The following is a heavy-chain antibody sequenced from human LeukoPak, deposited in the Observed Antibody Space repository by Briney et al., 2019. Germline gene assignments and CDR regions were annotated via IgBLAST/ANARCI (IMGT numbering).Heavy chain of an antibody. Sequence: GGALRLSCAAPGFSFVDYAMHGVRQTPGRGLGWASGIIWNSGIMGYAGTVRGRFTISRDNAKNSLYLQMNSLRAEDTALYYCARIAAECGDPDWCAFDIWGQGTMVTVSS. V-gene: IGHV3-9*01. CDR1: GFSFVDYA. CDR2: IIWNSGIM. CDR3: ARIAAECGDPDWCAFDI. D-gene: IGHD6-13*01. J-gene: IGHJ3*02.